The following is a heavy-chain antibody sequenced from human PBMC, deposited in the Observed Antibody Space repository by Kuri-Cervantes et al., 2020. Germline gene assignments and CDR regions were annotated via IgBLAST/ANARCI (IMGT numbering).Heavy chain of an antibody. J-gene: IGHJ4*02. Sequence: GSLRLACTVSGGSISTYYWSWIRQPPGKGLEWIGYIYYSGGTNYNPSLKSRVTISVDTSKNQFSLRLTSVTAADTAVYYCARGVEGFLDYFNYWGQGTLVTVSS. CDR3: ARGVEGFLDYFNY. CDR1: GGSISTYY. CDR2: IYYSGGT. V-gene: IGHV4-59*01. D-gene: IGHD2-15*01.